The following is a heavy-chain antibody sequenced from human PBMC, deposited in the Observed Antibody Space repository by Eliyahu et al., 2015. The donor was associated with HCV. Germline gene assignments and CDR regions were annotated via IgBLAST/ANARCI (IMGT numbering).Heavy chain of an antibody. CDR3: ATGPIYLYETISEFDP. J-gene: IGHJ5*02. CDR1: XGIFKNYA. Sequence: QVQLVQSGAXMKKPGSSVXVSCRAXXGIFKNYALGWXRQAPGQGLEWMGGIIPIFGTTNYAQRFQGRVTITADELSSTSYMELSSLTSEDTAVYYCATGPIYLYETISEFDPWGQGTLVTVSS. D-gene: IGHD2/OR15-2a*01. V-gene: IGHV1-69*01. CDR2: IIPIFGTT.